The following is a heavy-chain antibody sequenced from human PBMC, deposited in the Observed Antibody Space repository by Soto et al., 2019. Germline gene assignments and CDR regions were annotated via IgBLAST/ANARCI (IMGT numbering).Heavy chain of an antibody. CDR1: GVSISSNGYY. D-gene: IGHD7-27*01. Sequence: QVQLQESGPGLVKPSETLTLTCTVSGVSISSNGYYWSWIRQHPGKGLEWIGFISYTGSTYYNPSLKSRETISVDSSRHQLSLKLTSVTAADTAVYFCARQVLITGDDVYFDLWGRGTLVTVSS. V-gene: IGHV4-31*03. CDR3: ARQVLITGDDVYFDL. J-gene: IGHJ2*01. CDR2: ISYTGST.